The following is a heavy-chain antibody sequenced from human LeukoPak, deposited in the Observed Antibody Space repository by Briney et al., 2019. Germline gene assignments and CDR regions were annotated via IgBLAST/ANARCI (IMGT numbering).Heavy chain of an antibody. CDR3: ARMYSSGWLGMEIDY. D-gene: IGHD6-19*01. CDR1: GYTFTSYG. J-gene: IGHJ4*02. V-gene: IGHV1-18*01. CDR2: ISAYNGNT. Sequence: SVKVSCKASGYTFTSYGISWVRQAPGQGLEWMGWISAYNGNTNYAQKLQGRVTMTTDTSTSTAYMELRSLRSDDTAVYYCARMYSSGWLGMEIDYWGQGTLVTVSS.